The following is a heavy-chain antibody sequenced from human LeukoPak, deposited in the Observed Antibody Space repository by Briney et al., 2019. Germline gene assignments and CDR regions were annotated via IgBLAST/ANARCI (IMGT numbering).Heavy chain of an antibody. J-gene: IGHJ5*02. Sequence: GGSLRLSCAASGFTFSSYSMNWVRQAPGKGLEWVSYISSSSSTIYYADSVKGRFTISRDNAKNSLYLQMNSLRAEDTAVYYCARDLTVATIAGPSWFDPWGQGTLVTVSS. D-gene: IGHD5-12*01. CDR3: ARDLTVATIAGPSWFDP. CDR1: GFTFSSYS. CDR2: ISSSSSTI. V-gene: IGHV3-48*04.